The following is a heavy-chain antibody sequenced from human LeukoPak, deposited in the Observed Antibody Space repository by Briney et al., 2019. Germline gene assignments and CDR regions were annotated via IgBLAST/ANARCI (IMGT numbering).Heavy chain of an antibody. Sequence: SETLSLTCTVSGGSISSYYWSWIRQPPGKGLEWIGYIYYSGSTNYNPSLKSRVTMSVDTSKNQFSLKLNSVTAADTAVYCCATYSSSWYGFDYWGQGTLVTVSS. D-gene: IGHD6-13*01. CDR1: GGSISSYY. CDR2: IYYSGST. V-gene: IGHV4-59*08. CDR3: ATYSSSWYGFDY. J-gene: IGHJ4*02.